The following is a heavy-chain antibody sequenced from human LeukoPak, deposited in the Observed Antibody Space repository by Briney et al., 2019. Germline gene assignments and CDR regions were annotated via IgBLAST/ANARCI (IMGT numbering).Heavy chain of an antibody. V-gene: IGHV4-34*01. D-gene: IGHD3-22*01. CDR3: ARGAYDGSGYYFNPDYYYYYMDV. CDR2: INHSRST. Sequence: PSETLSPTCGVFGASFSGNYWTWIRQSPGKGLEWIGEINHSRSTNYNPSLKSRVTISLDTSKNQFSLKLSSVTAADTAVYYCARGAYDGSGYYFNPDYYYYYMDVWGKGTTVTVSS. J-gene: IGHJ6*03. CDR1: GASFSGNY.